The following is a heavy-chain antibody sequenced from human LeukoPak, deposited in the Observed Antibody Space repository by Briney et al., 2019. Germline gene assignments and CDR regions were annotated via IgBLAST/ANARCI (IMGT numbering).Heavy chain of an antibody. CDR3: AKDEKYYYDSSPPDY. Sequence: GGSLRLSCAASGFTFSSYAMGWVRQAPGKGLERVSAISGSGHSTYYADSVKGRFTISRDNSKNTLYLQVNSLRVEDTAVYYCAKDEKYYYDSSPPDYWGEGTLVTVSS. V-gene: IGHV3-23*01. CDR2: ISGSGHST. D-gene: IGHD3-22*01. CDR1: GFTFSSYA. J-gene: IGHJ4*02.